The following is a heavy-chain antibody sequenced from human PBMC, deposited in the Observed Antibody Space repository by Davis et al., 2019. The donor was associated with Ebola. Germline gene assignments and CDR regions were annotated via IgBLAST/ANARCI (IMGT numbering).Heavy chain of an antibody. D-gene: IGHD2-15*01. CDR1: GYSFTSYW. V-gene: IGHV5-51*01. J-gene: IGHJ4*02. CDR2: IYPGDSDT. Sequence: GESLKISCKGSGYSFTSYWIGWVRQMPGKGLEWMGIIYPGDSDTRYSPSFQGQVTISADKSISTAYLQWSSLKASDTAMYYCARPSTPLGRCSGGSCYSPFDYWGQGTLVTVSS. CDR3: ARPSTPLGRCSGGSCYSPFDY.